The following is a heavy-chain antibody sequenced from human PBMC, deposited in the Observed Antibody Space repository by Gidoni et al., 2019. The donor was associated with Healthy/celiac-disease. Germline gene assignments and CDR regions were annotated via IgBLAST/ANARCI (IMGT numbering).Heavy chain of an antibody. Sequence: QVQLVQSGAEVKKPGASVKVSCKVSGYTLTELSMHWVRQAPGKGLEWMGGFDPEDGETIYAQKFQGRVTMTEDASTDTAYMELSSLRSEDTAVYYCATRLPAAPASQYYYYYMDVWGKGTTVTVSS. CDR2: FDPEDGET. CDR3: ATRLPAAPASQYYYYYMDV. CDR1: GYTLTELS. D-gene: IGHD2-2*01. J-gene: IGHJ6*03. V-gene: IGHV1-24*01.